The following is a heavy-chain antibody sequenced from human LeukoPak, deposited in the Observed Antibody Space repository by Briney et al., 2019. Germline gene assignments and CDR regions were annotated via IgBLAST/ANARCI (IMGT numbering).Heavy chain of an antibody. CDR3: ARGMVRGVHAMDV. CDR2: INPNSGGT. CDR1: GYTFTGYY. Sequence: ASVKVSCKASGYTFTGYYMHWVRQAPGQGLEWMGWINPNSGGTNYAQKFQGGVTMTRDTSISTAYMELSRLRSDDTAVYYCARGMVRGVHAMDVWGQGTTVTVSS. J-gene: IGHJ6*02. D-gene: IGHD3-10*01. V-gene: IGHV1-2*02.